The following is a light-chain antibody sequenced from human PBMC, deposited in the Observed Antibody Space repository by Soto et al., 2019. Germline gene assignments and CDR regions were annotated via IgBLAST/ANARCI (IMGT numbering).Light chain of an antibody. CDR3: QQYYNWPPYT. J-gene: IGKJ2*01. CDR1: QSVSTN. Sequence: EIVMTQSPAALSVSPWDRATLSCRASQSVSTNVAWYQQKPGQAPRLLVHSASTRATGIPTRFTGIGSGTDFTLTISGLQSDDFAVYYCQQYYNWPPYTFGQGTKVDIK. V-gene: IGKV3-15*01. CDR2: SAS.